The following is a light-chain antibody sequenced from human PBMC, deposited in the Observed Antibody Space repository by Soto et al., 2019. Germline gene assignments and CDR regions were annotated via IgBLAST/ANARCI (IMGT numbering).Light chain of an antibody. CDR2: GAS. V-gene: IGKV3-20*01. J-gene: IGKJ5*01. Sequence: EIVLTQSPGTLSLSPGERATLSCRASERLSSVYLAWYQQRPGQPPRLLIYGASNRATGIPDRFSGSGSGTDFTLIINRLEPEDVAIYYCQRYGGSPRITFGQGTRLE. CDR3: QRYGGSPRIT. CDR1: ERLSSVY.